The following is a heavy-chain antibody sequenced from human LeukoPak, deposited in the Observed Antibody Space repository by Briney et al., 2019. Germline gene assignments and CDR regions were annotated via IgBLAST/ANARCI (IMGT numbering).Heavy chain of an antibody. D-gene: IGHD3-10*01. J-gene: IGHJ4*02. CDR3: ARLPRAGVDY. V-gene: IGHV1-69*13. Sequence: SVKVSCKASGGTFSSYAISWVRQAPGQGLEWMGGIIPIFGTANYAQKFQGRVTITADESTGTAYMELSSLRAEDTAVYYCARLPRAGVDYWGQGTLVSVSS. CDR2: IIPIFGTA. CDR1: GGTFSSYA.